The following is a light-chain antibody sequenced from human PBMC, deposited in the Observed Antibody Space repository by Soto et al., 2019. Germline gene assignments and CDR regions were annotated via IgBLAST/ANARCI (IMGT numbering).Light chain of an antibody. Sequence: DIQMTQSPSSLSASVGDRVAITCRASQNIRNDLNWYQPKPGKAPRVLIYGAASLQSGVPSRFSGSGSGTNFSLTINSLQPEDYATYYCQQSYNIQALTFGGGTKVEIK. V-gene: IGKV1-39*01. CDR1: QNIRND. J-gene: IGKJ4*01. CDR3: QQSYNIQALT. CDR2: GAA.